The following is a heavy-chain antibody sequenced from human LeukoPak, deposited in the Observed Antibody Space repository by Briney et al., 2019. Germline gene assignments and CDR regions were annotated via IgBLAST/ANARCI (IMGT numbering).Heavy chain of an antibody. CDR2: IKKDGSEK. CDR3: ARGAQGDF. Sequence: GGSLRPSCAVSGFTFTSYWMTWVRQAPGKGLEWVANIKKDGSEKYYVDSVKGRFTISRDNTKNSMSLQMNSLRAEDTAVYYCARGAQGDFWGQGTLVTVSS. J-gene: IGHJ4*02. V-gene: IGHV3-7*01. CDR1: GFTFTSYW.